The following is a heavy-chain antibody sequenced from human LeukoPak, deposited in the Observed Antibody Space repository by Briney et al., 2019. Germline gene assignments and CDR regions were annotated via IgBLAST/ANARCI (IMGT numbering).Heavy chain of an antibody. CDR2: IKQDGSEK. D-gene: IGHD2-2*01. Sequence: GGSLRLSCAASGFTFSTYWMGWVRQAPGKGLEWVANIKQDGSEKYYVDSVKGRFTISRDNAKNSLFLQMNSLRAEDTAVYYCARVRCSSNSCFPDYWGQGTLVTVSS. J-gene: IGHJ4*02. CDR1: GFTFSTYW. CDR3: ARVRCSSNSCFPDY. V-gene: IGHV3-7*01.